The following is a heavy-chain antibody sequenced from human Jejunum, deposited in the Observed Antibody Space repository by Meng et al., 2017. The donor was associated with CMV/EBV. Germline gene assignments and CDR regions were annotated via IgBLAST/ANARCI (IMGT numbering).Heavy chain of an antibody. CDR1: SGYY. V-gene: IGHV4-34*01. D-gene: IGHD3-3*01. CDR3: ARGRNFRFLEWLYGQEMDV. Sequence: SGYYWSWSRQPPGKGLEWIGEINHSGSTNYNPSLKSRVTISVDTSKNQFSLKLSSVTAADTAVYYCARGRNFRFLEWLYGQEMDVWGQGTTVTVSS. CDR2: INHSGST. J-gene: IGHJ6*02.